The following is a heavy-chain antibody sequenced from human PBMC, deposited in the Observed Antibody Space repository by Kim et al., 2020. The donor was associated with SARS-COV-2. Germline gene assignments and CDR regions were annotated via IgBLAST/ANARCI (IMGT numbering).Heavy chain of an antibody. CDR1: GFTFSSFA. CDR2: ISGSGDST. V-gene: IGHV3-23*01. D-gene: IGHD6-13*01. CDR3: AKDVAAAVYYYYCMDV. J-gene: IGHJ6*02. Sequence: GGSLRLSCAASGFTFSSFAMSWVRQAPGKGLEWVSAISGSGDSTHYADSVKGRFTISRDNSKNTLYLQMNSLRAEDTAVYYCAKDVAAAVYYYYCMDVWGQGTTVTVSS.